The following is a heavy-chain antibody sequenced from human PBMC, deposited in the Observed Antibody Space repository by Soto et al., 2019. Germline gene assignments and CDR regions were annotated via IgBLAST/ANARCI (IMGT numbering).Heavy chain of an antibody. D-gene: IGHD3-10*01. CDR2: ISSSSSYI. CDR1: GFTFSSYS. Sequence: GGSLRLSCAASGFTFSSYSMNWVRQAPGKGLEWVSSISSSSSYIYYADSVKGRFTISRDNAKNSLYLQMNSLRAEDTAVYYCARDLWEGITMVRGAHYGMDVWGQGTTVTVSS. CDR3: ARDLWEGITMVRGAHYGMDV. J-gene: IGHJ6*02. V-gene: IGHV3-21*01.